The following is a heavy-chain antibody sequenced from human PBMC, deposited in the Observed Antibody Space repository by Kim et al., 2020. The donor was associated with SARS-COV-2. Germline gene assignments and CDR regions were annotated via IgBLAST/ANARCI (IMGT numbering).Heavy chain of an antibody. Sequence: SETLSLTCAVSGGSISSSNWWSWVRQPPGKGLEWIGEIYHSGSTNYNPSLKSRVTISVDKSKNQFSPKLSSVTAADTAVYYCARADSTDIVVVPAAPTSAFDIWGQGTVVTVSS. J-gene: IGHJ3*02. CDR3: ARADSTDIVVVPAAPTSAFDI. D-gene: IGHD2-2*01. V-gene: IGHV4-4*02. CDR2: IYHSGST. CDR1: GGSISSSNW.